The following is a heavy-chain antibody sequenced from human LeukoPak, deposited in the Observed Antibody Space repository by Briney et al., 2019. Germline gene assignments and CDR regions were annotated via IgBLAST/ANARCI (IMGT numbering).Heavy chain of an antibody. CDR2: IYYSGST. D-gene: IGHD6-19*01. Sequence: SETLSLTCTVSGGSISSSSYYWGWIRQPPGKGLEWIGGIYYSGSTYYNPSLKSRVTISVDTSKNQFSLKLSSVTAADTAVYYCARSQKAVAGSDYWGQGTLVTVSS. J-gene: IGHJ4*02. CDR3: ARSQKAVAGSDY. CDR1: GGSISSSSYY. V-gene: IGHV4-39*01.